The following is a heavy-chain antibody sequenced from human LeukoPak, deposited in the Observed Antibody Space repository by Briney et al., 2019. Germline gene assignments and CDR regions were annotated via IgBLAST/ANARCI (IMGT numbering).Heavy chain of an antibody. Sequence: PGGSLRLSCAASGFTFSTYGMHWVRQAPGKGLEWVAVISYDGSNKYYADSVKGRFTISRDNSKNTLYLQMNSLRAEDTAVYYCARDHKSSSWPESYFDYWGQGNLVTVSS. CDR2: ISYDGSNK. CDR1: GFTFSTYG. D-gene: IGHD6-13*01. J-gene: IGHJ4*02. CDR3: ARDHKSSSWPESYFDY. V-gene: IGHV3-30*19.